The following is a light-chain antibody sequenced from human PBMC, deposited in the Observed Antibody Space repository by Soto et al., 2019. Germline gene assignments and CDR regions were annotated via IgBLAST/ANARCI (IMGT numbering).Light chain of an antibody. V-gene: IGKV1-39*01. J-gene: IGKJ1*01. CDR2: AAS. CDR3: QQSYSIRSWT. Sequence: IQMAQSPSSLTASVGDRVTITCRASQTVGTFLNWYQQRPGRAPNLLIYAASNLPTGVPSRFSGSGSGTDFTLTINSLQPEDFGTYYCQQSYSIRSWTFCQGTMV. CDR1: QTVGTF.